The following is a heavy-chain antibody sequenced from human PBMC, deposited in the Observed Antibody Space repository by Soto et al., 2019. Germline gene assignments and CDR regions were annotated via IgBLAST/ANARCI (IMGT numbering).Heavy chain of an antibody. J-gene: IGHJ4*02. Sequence: SQTLSLTCTVSGDSISSSTYHWGWIRQPPGKGLEWIGSIYYSGSTYYNPSLKSRVTISVDMSKNQFSRNLTSVTAADTAVYYCARQAVYYDSSGYLDYWGQGTLVTVS. CDR1: GDSISSSTYH. V-gene: IGHV4-39*01. CDR2: IYYSGST. D-gene: IGHD3-22*01. CDR3: ARQAVYYDSSGYLDY.